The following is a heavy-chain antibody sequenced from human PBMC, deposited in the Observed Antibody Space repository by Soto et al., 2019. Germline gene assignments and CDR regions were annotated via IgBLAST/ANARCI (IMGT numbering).Heavy chain of an antibody. CDR2: TNWDSGSI. CDR3: VKLARGGSSRSDY. D-gene: IGHD2-15*01. V-gene: IGHV3-9*01. CDR1: GFTFDDSA. J-gene: IGHJ4*02. Sequence: EVQLVESGGGLVRPGRSLRLSCTVSGFTFDDSAMHWVRQAPGKGLEWVSGTNWDSGSIGYADSVKGRFTISRDNAKNSLYMQMSSLRPEDTALYYCVKLARGGSSRSDYWSQGTLVTVSS.